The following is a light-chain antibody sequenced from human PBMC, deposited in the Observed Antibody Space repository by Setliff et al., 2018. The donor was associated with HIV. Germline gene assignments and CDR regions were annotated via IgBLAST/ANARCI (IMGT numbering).Light chain of an antibody. CDR2: EVT. CDR1: RSDVGLYNY. Sequence: QSALAQPASVSGSPGQSITISCYGTRSDVGLYNYVSWYQQHPGKAPKVMIYEVTKRPSGVPDRFSGSKSGNTASLTVSGLQAEDEADYYCSSYADNNTCVFGSGTKVTVL. V-gene: IGLV2-8*01. CDR3: SSYADNNTCV. J-gene: IGLJ1*01.